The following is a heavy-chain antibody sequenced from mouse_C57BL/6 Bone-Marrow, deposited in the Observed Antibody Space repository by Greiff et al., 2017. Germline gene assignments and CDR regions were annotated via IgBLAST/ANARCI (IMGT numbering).Heavy chain of an antibody. CDR2: IYPRSGNT. V-gene: IGHV1-81*01. D-gene: IGHD1-1*01. CDR3: ARVFITPVVATTFDV. J-gene: IGHJ1*03. CDR1: GYTFTSYG. Sequence: QVQLQQSGAELARPGASVKLSCKASGYTFTSYGVSWVKQRTGQGLEWIGEIYPRSGNTYYNEKFKGKATLTADKSSSTAYMELRSLTSEDSAVYFCARVFITPVVATTFDVRGTATTVTASS.